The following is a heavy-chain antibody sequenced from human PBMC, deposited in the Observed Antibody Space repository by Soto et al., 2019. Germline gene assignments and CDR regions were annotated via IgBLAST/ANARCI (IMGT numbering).Heavy chain of an antibody. J-gene: IGHJ4*02. CDR1: GYSFTSYW. D-gene: IGHD2-2*01. Sequence: PGESLKISCKGSGYSFTSYWIGWVRQMPGKGLEWMGIIYPGDSDTRYSPSFQGQVTISADKSISTAYLQWGSLKASDTAMYYCARRWPRTSHPGRPDYWGQGTLVTVSS. CDR2: IYPGDSDT. CDR3: ARRWPRTSHPGRPDY. V-gene: IGHV5-51*01.